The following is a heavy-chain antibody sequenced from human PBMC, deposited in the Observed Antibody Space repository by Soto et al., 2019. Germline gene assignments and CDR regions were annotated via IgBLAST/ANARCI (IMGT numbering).Heavy chain of an antibody. V-gene: IGHV4-61*08. D-gene: IGHD1-26*01. Sequence: PETLSLTCTVAGASVSSGGFSWSWIRQPPGKGLEWIGSITYSGSTTYYPSLRSRVTISVDTSKNQFSLRLNSVTAADTAIYFCARVTFLIVGSVFSTPFDFWGQGTLVTVSS. CDR3: ARVTFLIVGSVFSTPFDF. CDR2: ITYSGST. CDR1: GASVSSGGFS. J-gene: IGHJ4*02.